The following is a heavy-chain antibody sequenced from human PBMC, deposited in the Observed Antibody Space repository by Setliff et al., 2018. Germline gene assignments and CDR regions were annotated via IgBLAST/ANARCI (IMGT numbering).Heavy chain of an antibody. D-gene: IGHD3-22*01. CDR3: VRDDADNYDAFDN. V-gene: IGHV3-7*01. J-gene: IGHJ3*02. Sequence: PGWSLRLSCVVSGFSFSRHWMSWVRQAPGKGLEWVADIKQDGSTKYYLDSVKGRFTISRDNAKRSLYLQMNSLRADDTGVYYCVRDDADNYDAFDNWGQGTLVTVSS. CDR1: GFSFSRHW. CDR2: IKQDGSTK.